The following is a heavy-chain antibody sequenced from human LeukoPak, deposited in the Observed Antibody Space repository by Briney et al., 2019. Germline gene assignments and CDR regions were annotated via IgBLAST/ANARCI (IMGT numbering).Heavy chain of an antibody. CDR3: ARDLYSSSWLEDY. CDR2: ISTYSGNT. D-gene: IGHD6-13*01. J-gene: IGHJ4*02. V-gene: IGHV1-18*01. CDR1: GYTFTNYC. Sequence: ASVKVSCKASGYTFTNYCISWVRQAPGQGLEWMGWISTYSGNTNYAQKLQGRVTMTTDTSTSTAYMELRSLRSDDTAVYYCARDLYSSSWLEDYWGQGTLVTVSS.